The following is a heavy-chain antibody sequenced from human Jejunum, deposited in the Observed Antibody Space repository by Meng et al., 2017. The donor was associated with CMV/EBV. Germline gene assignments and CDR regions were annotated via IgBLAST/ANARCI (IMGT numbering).Heavy chain of an antibody. V-gene: IGHV1-2*02. CDR1: KYTFTDYY. J-gene: IGHJ4*02. Sequence: SKYTFTDYYMQWVRQAPGQGLEWMGWINPQTGDTNYAPKFQGRVTTTRDMSINTVYMEVTRLRSDDTAVYYCAKDAGSFLDYYFDYWGQGTLVTVSS. D-gene: IGHD1-26*01. CDR2: INPQTGDT. CDR3: AKDAGSFLDYYFDY.